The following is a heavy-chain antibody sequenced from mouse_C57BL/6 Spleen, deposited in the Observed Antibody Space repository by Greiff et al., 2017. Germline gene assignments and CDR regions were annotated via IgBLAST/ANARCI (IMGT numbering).Heavy chain of an antibody. Sequence: QVQLQQSGPELVKPGASVKISCKASGYAFSSSWMNWVKQRPGKGLEWIGRIYPGDGDTNYNGKFKGKATLTADKSSSTAYMQLSSLTSEDSAVYFCARDYGSSDDYWGQGTTLTVSS. CDR1: GYAFSSSW. V-gene: IGHV1-82*01. D-gene: IGHD1-1*01. CDR3: ARDYGSSDDY. CDR2: IYPGDGDT. J-gene: IGHJ2*01.